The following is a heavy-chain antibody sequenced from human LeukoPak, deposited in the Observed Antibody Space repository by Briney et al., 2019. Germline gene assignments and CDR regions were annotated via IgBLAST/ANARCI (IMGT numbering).Heavy chain of an antibody. Sequence: PSETLSLTRAVYGGSFSGYYWSWIRQPPGKGLEWIGEINHSGSTNYNPSLKSRVTISVDTSKNQFSLKLSSVTAADTAVYYCARASYYDFWSWGQGTLVTVSS. D-gene: IGHD3-3*01. V-gene: IGHV4-34*01. J-gene: IGHJ4*02. CDR1: GGSFSGYY. CDR3: ARASYYDFWS. CDR2: INHSGST.